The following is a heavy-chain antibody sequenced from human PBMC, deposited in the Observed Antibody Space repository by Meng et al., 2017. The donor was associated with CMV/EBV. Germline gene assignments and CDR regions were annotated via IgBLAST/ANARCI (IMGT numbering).Heavy chain of an antibody. Sequence: GESLKIFCAASGFTFSSYAMHRFRQAPGKGLVWVAVISYVGSNKYYADSVNGRFTISRDNSKNTLYLQMNSLRAEDTAVYYCARDLSGQLVPATLNYYYYYGMDVWGQGTTVTVSS. CDR2: ISYVGSNK. J-gene: IGHJ6*02. V-gene: IGHV3-30-3*01. CDR1: GFTFSSYA. D-gene: IGHD6-6*01. CDR3: ARDLSGQLVPATLNYYYYYGMDV.